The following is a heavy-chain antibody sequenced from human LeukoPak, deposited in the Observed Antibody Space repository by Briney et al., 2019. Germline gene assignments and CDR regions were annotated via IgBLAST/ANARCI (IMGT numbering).Heavy chain of an antibody. Sequence: GGSLRLSCAASGFTFSSYWMSWVRQAPGKGLEWVSSISGTGSYKYYADSVKGRFTISRDNAKNSLYLQMNSLRAEDTAVYYCARDFYDTSGYYYDYWGQGTLVTVSS. V-gene: IGHV3-21*01. D-gene: IGHD3-22*01. CDR3: ARDFYDTSGYYYDY. J-gene: IGHJ4*02. CDR2: ISGTGSYK. CDR1: GFTFSSYW.